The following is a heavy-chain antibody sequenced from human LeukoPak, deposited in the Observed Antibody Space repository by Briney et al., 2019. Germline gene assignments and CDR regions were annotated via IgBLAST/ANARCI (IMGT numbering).Heavy chain of an antibody. V-gene: IGHV3-7*01. CDR2: IKEDGSEK. Sequence: GGSLRLSCAASGFTFNSYWMTWVRQAPGKGLEWVANIKEDGSEKYYVDSVKGRFTISRDSATNSLYLQMNSLGAEDTAVYYCARGTGWYCDCWGQGTLVTVSS. CDR1: GFTFNSYW. D-gene: IGHD3/OR15-3a*01. CDR3: ARGTGWYCDC. J-gene: IGHJ4*02.